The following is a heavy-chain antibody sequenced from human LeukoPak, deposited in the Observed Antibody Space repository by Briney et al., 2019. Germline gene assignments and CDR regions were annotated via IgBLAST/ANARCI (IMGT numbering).Heavy chain of an antibody. CDR3: ARDGIRFLEWLGGWFDP. V-gene: IGHV1-2*02. Sequence: ASVKVSCKASGYTFTGYYMHWGRQAPGQGLEWMGWINPNSGGTNYAQKFQGRVTMTRDTSISTAYMELSRLRSDDTAVYYCARDGIRFLEWLGGWFDPWGQGTLVTVSS. CDR1: GYTFTGYY. CDR2: INPNSGGT. D-gene: IGHD3-3*01. J-gene: IGHJ5*02.